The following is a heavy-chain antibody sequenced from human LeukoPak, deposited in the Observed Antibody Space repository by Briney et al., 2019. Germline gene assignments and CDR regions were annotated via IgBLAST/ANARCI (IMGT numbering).Heavy chain of an antibody. CDR3: ARDQYYYDSSGYPDLDY. CDR2: ISSSSTI. CDR1: GFTFSSYS. J-gene: IGHJ4*02. V-gene: IGHV3-48*01. Sequence: GGTLRLSCAASGFTFSSYSMNWVRQAPGKGLEWVSYISSSSTIYYADSVKGRFTISRDNAKNSLYLQMNSLRAEDTAVYYCARDQYYYDSSGYPDLDYWGQGTLVTVSS. D-gene: IGHD3-22*01.